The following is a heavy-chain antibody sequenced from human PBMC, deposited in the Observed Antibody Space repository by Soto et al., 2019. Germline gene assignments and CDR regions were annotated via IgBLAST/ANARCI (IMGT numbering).Heavy chain of an antibody. Sequence: QGQLVQSGAEVKKPGASVKVSCKASGYTFTRYGISWVRQAPGQGLEWMGWISGHNGDTKYAQKFQGRVTMTIDTSTTTTYMELRSLTSDDTAVYYCAKNGQPPYYYYGMDVWGQGTTVTVSS. CDR3: AKNGQPPYYYYGMDV. CDR2: ISGHNGDT. J-gene: IGHJ6*02. D-gene: IGHD2-8*01. CDR1: GYTFTRYG. V-gene: IGHV1-18*01.